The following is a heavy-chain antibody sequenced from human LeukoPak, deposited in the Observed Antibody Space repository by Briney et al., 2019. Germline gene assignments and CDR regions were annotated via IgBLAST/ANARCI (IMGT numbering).Heavy chain of an antibody. CDR3: ARLYCSGGSCYQVDF. D-gene: IGHD2-15*01. V-gene: IGHV4-4*07. Sequence: SETLSLTCTVSGGSMSSYYWSWLRHPAGKGLEWIGRIYISGSTDYNPSLKSRVTISLDKSKNQFSLRLSSVTAADTAVYYCARLYCSGGSCYQVDFWGQGTLVTVSS. CDR2: IYISGST. J-gene: IGHJ4*02. CDR1: GGSMSSYY.